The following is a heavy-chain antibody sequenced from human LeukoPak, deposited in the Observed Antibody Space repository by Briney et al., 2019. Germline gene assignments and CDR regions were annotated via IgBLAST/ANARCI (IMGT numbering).Heavy chain of an antibody. CDR3: ARISSGYYDSSGSEDY. CDR1: GFSLSTSGMC. CDR2: IDWEDDK. Sequence: SGPALVKPTQTLTLTCTFSGFSLSTSGMCVSWIRQPPGKALEWLARIDWEDDKYYSTSLKTRLTISKDTSKNQVVLTMTNMDPVDTATYYCARISSGYYDSSGSEDYWGQGTLVTVSS. V-gene: IGHV2-70*11. D-gene: IGHD3-22*01. J-gene: IGHJ4*02.